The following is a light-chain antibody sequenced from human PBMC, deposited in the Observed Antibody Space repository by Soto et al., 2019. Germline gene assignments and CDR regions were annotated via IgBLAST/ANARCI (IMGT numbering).Light chain of an antibody. V-gene: IGKV3-20*01. CDR3: QQYGGSRWT. CDR2: GAS. Sequence: EIVLTQSPGTLSLSPGERATISCRASQSVSSTYLAWYQQKPGQAPRLLIYGASNRATGIPDRFSGSGSGTDFTRAISRLEPEDFAVYYCQQYGGSRWTFGQGTRVDI. J-gene: IGKJ1*01. CDR1: QSVSSTY.